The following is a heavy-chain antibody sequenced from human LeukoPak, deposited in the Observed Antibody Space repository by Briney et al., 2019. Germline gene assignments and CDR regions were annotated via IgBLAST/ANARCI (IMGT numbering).Heavy chain of an antibody. V-gene: IGHV1-69*13. J-gene: IGHJ4*02. CDR1: GGTFSSYA. CDR3: ARKKAYCGGDCYAY. D-gene: IGHD2-21*01. CDR2: IIPIFGTA. Sequence: SVKVYCKASGGTFSSYAISWVRQAPGQGLEWMGGIIPIFGTANYAQKFQGRVTITADESTSTAYMELSSLRSEDTAVYYCARKKAYCGGDCYAYWGQGTLVTVSS.